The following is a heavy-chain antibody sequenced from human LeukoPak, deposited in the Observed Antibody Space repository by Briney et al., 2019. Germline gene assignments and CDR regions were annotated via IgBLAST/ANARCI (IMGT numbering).Heavy chain of an antibody. CDR3: ARHATLVCPDY. CDR1: GFTVSDYY. V-gene: IGHV3-11*04. Sequence: GGSLRLSCAASGFTVSDYYMSWIRQAPGKGLEWVSYISSSGSTIYYADSVKGPFTLSRDNAKKSLSLQMNSLRAEDTAVYYCARHATLVCPDYWGQGTLVTVSS. J-gene: IGHJ4*02. D-gene: IGHD2-2*01. CDR2: ISSSGSTI.